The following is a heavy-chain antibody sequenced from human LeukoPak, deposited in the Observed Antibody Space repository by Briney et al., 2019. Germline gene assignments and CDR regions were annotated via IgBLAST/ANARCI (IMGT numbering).Heavy chain of an antibody. V-gene: IGHV1-46*03. CDR1: GGTFSSYA. J-gene: IGHJ4*02. CDR2: INPSGGST. CDR3: ARGGPLTYYYDSSGYYGFDY. D-gene: IGHD3-22*01. Sequence: ASVKVSCKASGGTFSSYAISWVRQAPGQGLEWMGIINPSGGSTSYAQKFQGRVTMTRDTSTSTVYMELSSLRSEDTAVYYCARGGPLTYYYDSSGYYGFDYWGQGTLVTVSS.